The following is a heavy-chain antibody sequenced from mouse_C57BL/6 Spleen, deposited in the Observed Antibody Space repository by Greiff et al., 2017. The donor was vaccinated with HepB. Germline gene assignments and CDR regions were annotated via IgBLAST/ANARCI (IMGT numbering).Heavy chain of an antibody. D-gene: IGHD1-2*01. J-gene: IGHJ3*01. Sequence: VQLQQSGPELVKPGASVKISCKASGYSFTGYYMNWVKQSPEKSLEWIGEINPSTGGTTYNQKFKAKATLTVDKSSSTAYMQLKSLTSEDSAVYYCAPITTGFAYWGQGTLVTVSA. CDR2: INPSTGGT. V-gene: IGHV1-42*01. CDR1: GYSFTGYY. CDR3: APITTGFAY.